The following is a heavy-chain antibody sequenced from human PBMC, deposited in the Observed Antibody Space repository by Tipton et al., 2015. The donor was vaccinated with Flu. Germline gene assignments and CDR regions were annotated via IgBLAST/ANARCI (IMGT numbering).Heavy chain of an antibody. CDR3: ARSITDWYLDL. D-gene: IGHD3-10*01. CDR1: GFTFSSYA. CDR2: ISGSGDRT. J-gene: IGHJ2*01. V-gene: IGHV3-23*01. Sequence: SLRLSCAASGFTFSSYAMSWVRQAPGKGLEWVSGISGSGDRTYYADSVKGRFTISRDNSKDTVYLQVNSLRAEDTAVYYCARSITDWYLDLWGRGTLVTVSS.